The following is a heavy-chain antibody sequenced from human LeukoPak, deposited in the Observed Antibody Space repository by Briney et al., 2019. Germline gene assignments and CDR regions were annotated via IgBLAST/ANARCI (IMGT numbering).Heavy chain of an antibody. V-gene: IGHV3-23*01. D-gene: IGHD3-3*01. J-gene: IGHJ4*02. CDR3: AKIVPQVWSGYYGGGAFDY. CDR1: GFTFSSYA. CDR2: ISGSGGST. Sequence: PGGSLRLSCAASGFTFSSYAMSWVRQAPGKGLEWVSAISGSGGSTYYADSVKGRFTISRDNSKNTLYLQMNSLRAEDTAVYYCAKIVPQVWSGYYGGGAFDYWGQGTLVTVSS.